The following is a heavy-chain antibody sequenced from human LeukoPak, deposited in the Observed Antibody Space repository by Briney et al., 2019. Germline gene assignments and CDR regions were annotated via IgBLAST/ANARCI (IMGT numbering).Heavy chain of an antibody. CDR2: ISGSSSRI. Sequence: GGPLRLSGAASGFSFSSYSMNWVRQAPGKGLEWVSYISGSSSRIYYADSVKGRFTISRDNAKNSLYLQMNSLRAEDTAVYYCARAPPDYGGYTNDYWGQGTLVTVSS. V-gene: IGHV3-48*01. D-gene: IGHD4-23*01. J-gene: IGHJ4*02. CDR3: ARAPPDYGGYTNDY. CDR1: GFSFSSYS.